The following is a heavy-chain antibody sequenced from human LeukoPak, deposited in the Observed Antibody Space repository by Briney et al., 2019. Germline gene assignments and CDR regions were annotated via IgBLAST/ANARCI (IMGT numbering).Heavy chain of an antibody. J-gene: IGHJ4*02. Sequence: GASVKVSCKASGYTFTGYYMHWVRQAPGQGLEWMGWINPNSGGTNYAQKFQGRVTMTSDTSVSTAYMELTWLTSDDTAVYYCAREGLHGDPCHYWGQGTLVTVSS. CDR1: GYTFTGYY. D-gene: IGHD4-17*01. CDR3: AREGLHGDPCHY. CDR2: INPNSGGT. V-gene: IGHV1-2*02.